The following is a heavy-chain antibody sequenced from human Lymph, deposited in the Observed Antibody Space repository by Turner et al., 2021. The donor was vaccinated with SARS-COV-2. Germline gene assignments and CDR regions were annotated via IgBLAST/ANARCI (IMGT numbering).Heavy chain of an antibody. D-gene: IGHD3-9*01. V-gene: IGHV1-8*01. CDR3: ARAAQLTVWFDP. Sequence: QVQLVQSGAEVKKPGASVKVSCMASGYTFTRYDITWVRQATGQGLEWMGWMDPNSGNTGYAQKFQGRVTMTRNTSISTAYMELSSLRSEDTAVYYCARAAQLTVWFDPWGQGTLVTVSS. CDR2: MDPNSGNT. CDR1: GYTFTRYD. J-gene: IGHJ5*02.